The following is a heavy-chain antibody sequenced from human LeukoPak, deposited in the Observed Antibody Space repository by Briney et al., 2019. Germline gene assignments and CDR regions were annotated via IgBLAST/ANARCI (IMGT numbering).Heavy chain of an antibody. CDR1: GGSISTYY. CDR3: ASQTPDAFDI. J-gene: IGHJ3*02. V-gene: IGHV4-59*12. Sequence: PSETLSLTCTVSGGSISTYYWGWIRQPPGKGLEWIGYIYYSGSTNYNPSLKSRVTIFVDTSKNQFSLKLSSVTAADTAVYYCASQTPDAFDIWGQGTMVTVSS. CDR2: IYYSGST.